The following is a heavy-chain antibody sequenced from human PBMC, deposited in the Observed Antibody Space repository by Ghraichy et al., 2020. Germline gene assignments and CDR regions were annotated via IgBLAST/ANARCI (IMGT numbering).Heavy chain of an antibody. CDR3: ARQSGWSYYYYYGMDV. D-gene: IGHD6-19*01. CDR1: GGSISSSSYY. J-gene: IGHJ6*02. CDR2: IYYSGST. Sequence: SQTLSLTCTVSGGSISSSSYYWGWIRQPPGKGLEWIGSIYYSGSTYYNPSLKSRVTISVDTSKNQFSLKLSSVTAADTAVYYCARQSGWSYYYYYGMDVWGQGSTVTVSS. V-gene: IGHV4-39*01.